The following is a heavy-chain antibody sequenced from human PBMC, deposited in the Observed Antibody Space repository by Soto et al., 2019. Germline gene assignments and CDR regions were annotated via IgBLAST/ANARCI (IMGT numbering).Heavy chain of an antibody. CDR1: GGTFSSYA. D-gene: IGHD5-18*01. Sequence: QVQLVQSGAEVKKPGSSVKVSCKASGGTFSSYAISWVRQAPGQGLEWMGGIIPIFGTANYAQKFQGRVTITADESKSTGYMELSRLGSEDTAVYYCAKSGTAMGGDYYFDYWGQGTLVTVSS. CDR2: IIPIFGTA. CDR3: AKSGTAMGGDYYFDY. J-gene: IGHJ4*02. V-gene: IGHV1-69*01.